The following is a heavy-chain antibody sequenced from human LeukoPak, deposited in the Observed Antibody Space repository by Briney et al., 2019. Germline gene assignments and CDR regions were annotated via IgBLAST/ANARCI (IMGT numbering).Heavy chain of an antibody. D-gene: IGHD5-18*01. V-gene: IGHV3-7*01. CDR2: VKQDGSEK. CDR3: ARGDTDLGPNFDF. Sequence: PGGSLRLSCEASGFTFSKYWMTWVRQAPGKGLEWVANVKQDGSEKYYVDSVKGRFTISRDNAKNSLYLQMISLRAEDTGVYYCARGDTDLGPNFDFWGQGTLVTVSS. CDR1: GFTFSKYW. J-gene: IGHJ4*02.